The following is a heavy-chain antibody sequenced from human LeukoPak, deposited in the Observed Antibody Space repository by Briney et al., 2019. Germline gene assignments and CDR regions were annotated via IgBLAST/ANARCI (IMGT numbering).Heavy chain of an antibody. CDR2: ISGSGGST. V-gene: IGHV3-23*01. CDR1: GFTFSNAW. J-gene: IGHJ4*02. Sequence: GGSLRLSCAASGFTFSNAWTSWVRQAPGKGLEWVSAISGSGGSTYYADSVKGRFTVSRDSSKKALYLQMNSLRADDTAVYYCARVPHLYYGSGSYQLDYWGQGTLVTVSS. CDR3: ARVPHLYYGSGSYQLDY. D-gene: IGHD3-10*01.